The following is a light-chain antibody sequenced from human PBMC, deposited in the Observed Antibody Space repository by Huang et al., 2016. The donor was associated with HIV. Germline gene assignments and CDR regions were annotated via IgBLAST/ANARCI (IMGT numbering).Light chain of an antibody. CDR3: QQYNDRRT. Sequence: EILMTQSPVTLSVSPGERATLSCRASQTVGTDLAWFQQQPGQSPRLLIYDASTRAAGVPAYFSGSGSGTEFTLTINSLQSEDFAVYYCQQYNDRRTFGGGTKVEIK. V-gene: IGKV3-15*01. CDR1: QTVGTD. CDR2: DAS. J-gene: IGKJ4*01.